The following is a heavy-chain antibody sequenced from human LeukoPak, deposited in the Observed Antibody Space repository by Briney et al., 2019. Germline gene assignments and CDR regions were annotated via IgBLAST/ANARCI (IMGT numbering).Heavy chain of an antibody. V-gene: IGHV3-21*01. Sequence: PGGSLRLSCAASGFTFSSYSMNWVRQAPGKGLEWVSSISSSSSYIYYADSVKGRFTISRDNAKNSLYLQMNSLRAEDTAVYSCASRAMDSSGWVDYWGQGTLVTVSS. J-gene: IGHJ4*02. CDR2: ISSSSSYI. CDR3: ASRAMDSSGWVDY. CDR1: GFTFSSYS. D-gene: IGHD6-19*01.